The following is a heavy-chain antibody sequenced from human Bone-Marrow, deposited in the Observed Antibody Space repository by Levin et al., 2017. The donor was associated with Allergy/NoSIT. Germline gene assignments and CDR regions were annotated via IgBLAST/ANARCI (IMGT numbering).Heavy chain of an antibody. Sequence: PGGSLRLSCEASGFTFSNYEMNWVRQAPGKGLEWISYISSTARIIYNADSVKGRFTISRDNAKNSLFLQMNSLRAEDTAVYYCARDDGGLDVWGQGTTVTVSS. V-gene: IGHV3-48*03. CDR2: ISSTARII. CDR3: ARDDGGLDV. CDR1: GFTFSNYE. J-gene: IGHJ6*02.